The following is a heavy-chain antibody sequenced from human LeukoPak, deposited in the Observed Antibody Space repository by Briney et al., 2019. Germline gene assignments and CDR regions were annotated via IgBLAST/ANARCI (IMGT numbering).Heavy chain of an antibody. CDR3: ARFVLATVNAFDI. V-gene: IGHV3-21*01. J-gene: IGHJ3*02. D-gene: IGHD5-12*01. Sequence: GGSLRLSCAASGFTFSSYSMNWVRQPPGKGLEWVSSISSSSSYIYYADSVKGRFTISRDNAKNSLYLQMNSLRAEDTAVYYCARFVLATVNAFDIWGQGTMVTASS. CDR1: GFTFSSYS. CDR2: ISSSSSYI.